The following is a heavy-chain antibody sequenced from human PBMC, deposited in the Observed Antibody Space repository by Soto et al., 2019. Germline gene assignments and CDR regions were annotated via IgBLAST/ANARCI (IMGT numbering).Heavy chain of an antibody. V-gene: IGHV1-69*02. J-gene: IGHJ4*02. CDR1: GGTFSSYT. D-gene: IGHD3-9*01. Sequence: QVQLVQSGAEVKKPGSSVKVSCKASGGTFSSYTISWVRQAPGQGLEWMGRIIPILGIANYAQKFQGRVTITADKSTSTAYMELSSLRSEDTAVYYCASGENHILTGYYYDYWGQGTLVTVSS. CDR2: IIPILGIA. CDR3: ASGENHILTGYYYDY.